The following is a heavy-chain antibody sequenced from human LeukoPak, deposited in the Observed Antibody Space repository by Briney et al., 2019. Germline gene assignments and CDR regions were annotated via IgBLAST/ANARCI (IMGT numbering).Heavy chain of an antibody. CDR3: WRATGIAAAGSWFCSLVC. Sequence: PAETLSLTCAAYGGSFSSYYWSWIRQPPGKGLEWIGDINDSGGTNYNPALERRVTTIVDASKNKFSLMLSSGTAAETAVYYCWRATGIAAAGSWFCSLVCRGQEALVTVSS. CDR2: INDSGGT. V-gene: IGHV4-34*01. J-gene: IGHJ4*02. CDR1: GGSFSSYY. D-gene: IGHD6-13*01.